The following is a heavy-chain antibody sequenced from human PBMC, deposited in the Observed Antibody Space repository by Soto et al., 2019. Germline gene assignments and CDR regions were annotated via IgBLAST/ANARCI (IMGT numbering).Heavy chain of an antibody. J-gene: IGHJ6*02. Sequence: SATLSLTCTVSGGSISSSSYYWGWIRQPPGKGLEWIGSIYYSGSTYYNPSLKSRVTISVDTSKNQFSLKLSSVTAADTAVYYCSGERGTVYDGSHHYRLAGRGQRTTVLVAS. CDR2: IYYSGST. V-gene: IGHV4-39*02. CDR3: SGERGTVYDGSHHYRLAG. CDR1: GGSISSSSYY. D-gene: IGHD1-20*01.